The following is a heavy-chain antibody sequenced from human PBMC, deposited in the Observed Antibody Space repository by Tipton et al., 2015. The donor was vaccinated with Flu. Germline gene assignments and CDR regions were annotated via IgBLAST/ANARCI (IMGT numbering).Heavy chain of an antibody. Sequence: GLVKPSQTLSLTCTVSGASVNIENSYWVWIRKSLGRGLEWIGTIYNTGLTNYNPSLKSRVTVSLDMSKNQFSLNVSLVTAADTATYFCARCNWNSNYDNSFDPRVQGTPVTVSS. CDR3: ARCNWNSNYDNSFDP. CDR2: IYNTGLT. D-gene: IGHD1-1*01. V-gene: IGHV4-39*07. J-gene: IGHJ5*02. CDR1: GASVNIENSY.